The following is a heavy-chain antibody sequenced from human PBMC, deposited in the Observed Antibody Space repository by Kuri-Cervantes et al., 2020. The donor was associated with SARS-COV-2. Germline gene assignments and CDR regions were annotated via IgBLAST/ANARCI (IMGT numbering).Heavy chain of an antibody. D-gene: IGHD3-10*01. CDR2: ISGSGGSI. J-gene: IGHJ6*03. V-gene: IGHV3-23*01. Sequence: GGSLRLSCAASGFTFSSYAMSWVRQAPGKGLEWVSAISGSGGSIYYADSVKGRFTISRENAKNSLYLQMNSLRAGDTAVYYCARGLWFGELPHYYYYYMDVWGKGTTVTVSS. CDR1: GFTFSSYA. CDR3: ARGLWFGELPHYYYYYMDV.